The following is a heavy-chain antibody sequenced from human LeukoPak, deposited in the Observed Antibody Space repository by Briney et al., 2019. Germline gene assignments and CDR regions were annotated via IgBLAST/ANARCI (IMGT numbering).Heavy chain of an antibody. CDR2: INHSGST. D-gene: IGHD3-10*01. CDR3: AREPRVNMVRGVIAYFDY. CDR1: GGSFSGYY. V-gene: IGHV4-34*01. Sequence: KPSETLSLTCAVYGGSFSGYYWSWIRQPPGKGLEWIGEINHSGSTNYNPSLKSRVTISVDTSKNQFSLKLSSVTAADTAVYYCAREPRVNMVRGVIAYFDYWGQGTLVTVSS. J-gene: IGHJ4*02.